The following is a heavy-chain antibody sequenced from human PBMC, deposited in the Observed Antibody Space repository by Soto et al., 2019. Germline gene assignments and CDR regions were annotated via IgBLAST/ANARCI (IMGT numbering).Heavy chain of an antibody. V-gene: IGHV3-43*01. Sequence: VGSLRLSCAASGFTFDDYTMHWVRQAPGKGLEWVSLISWDGGSTYYADSVKGRFTISRDNSKNSLYLQMNSLRTEDTALYYCAKDIRGYYDSSGYYGLDYWGQGTLVTVPQ. CDR1: GFTFDDYT. J-gene: IGHJ4*02. CDR2: ISWDGGST. CDR3: AKDIRGYYDSSGYYGLDY. D-gene: IGHD3-22*01.